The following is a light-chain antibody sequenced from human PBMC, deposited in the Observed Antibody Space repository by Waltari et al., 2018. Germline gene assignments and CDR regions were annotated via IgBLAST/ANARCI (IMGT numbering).Light chain of an antibody. CDR3: QQYGNTPYT. CDR1: HAGNGDY. V-gene: IGKV3-20*01. CDR2: GAS. Sequence: EIVLTQSPGTLSLSPGVRTNLSCRASHAGNGDYLAWYQQKPGQAPRLLIYGASRRATGIPDRFRGDGSGTDFTLSISRLEPDDFVMYFCQQYGNTPYTFGQGTKLHIE. J-gene: IGKJ2*01.